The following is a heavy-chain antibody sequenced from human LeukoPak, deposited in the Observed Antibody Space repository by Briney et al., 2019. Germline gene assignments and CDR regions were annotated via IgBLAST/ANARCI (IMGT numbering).Heavy chain of an antibody. V-gene: IGHV4-34*01. Sequence: SETLSLTCAVYGGSFSGYYWSWIRQPPGKGLEWIGEINHSGSTNYNPSLKSRVTISVDTSKNQFSLKLSSVTAADTAVYYCASYGGNGASFDYWGQGTLVTVSS. J-gene: IGHJ4*02. CDR2: INHSGST. D-gene: IGHD4-23*01. CDR3: ASYGGNGASFDY. CDR1: GGSFSGYY.